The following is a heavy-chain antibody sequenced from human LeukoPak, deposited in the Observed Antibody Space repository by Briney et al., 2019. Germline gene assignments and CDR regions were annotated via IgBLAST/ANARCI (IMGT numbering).Heavy chain of an antibody. CDR3: ARGSNFWSGYYRGYYYYMDV. Sequence: PSETLSLTCAVYGGSFSGYYWSWIRQPPGKGLEGIGEINHSGSTNYNPSLKSRVTISVDTSKNQFSLKLSSVTAADTAVYYCARGSNFWSGYYRGYYYYMDVWGKGTTVTVSS. J-gene: IGHJ6*03. CDR2: INHSGST. CDR1: GGSFSGYY. D-gene: IGHD3-3*01. V-gene: IGHV4-34*01.